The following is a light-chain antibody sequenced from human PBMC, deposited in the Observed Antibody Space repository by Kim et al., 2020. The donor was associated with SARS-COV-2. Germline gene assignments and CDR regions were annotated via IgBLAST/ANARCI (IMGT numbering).Light chain of an antibody. J-gene: IGKJ3*01. CDR3: QQRGTWPLT. V-gene: IGKV3-11*01. CDR2: DAS. Sequence: LSPGDRATLYCRSSQRVSTYLAWYQQRPGQAPRLLIYDASLRATDIPGRFSGSGSGTDFALTLSSLEAEDFAVYYCQQRGTWPLTFGPGTKVDIK. CDR1: QRVSTY.